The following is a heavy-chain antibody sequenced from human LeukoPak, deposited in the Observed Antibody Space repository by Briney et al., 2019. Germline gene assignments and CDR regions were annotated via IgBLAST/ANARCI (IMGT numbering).Heavy chain of an antibody. CDR1: GGSISTHY. D-gene: IGHD3-3*01. CDR2: FYYSGST. Sequence: SETLSLTCTVSGGSISTHYWSWIRQPPGKGLEWLGYFYYSGSTNYNPSLKSRVTISVDTSKNQFSLKLSSVTAADSAVYYCARSVGVPSYYGMDVWGQGTTVTVSS. J-gene: IGHJ6*02. CDR3: ARSVGVPSYYGMDV. V-gene: IGHV4-59*08.